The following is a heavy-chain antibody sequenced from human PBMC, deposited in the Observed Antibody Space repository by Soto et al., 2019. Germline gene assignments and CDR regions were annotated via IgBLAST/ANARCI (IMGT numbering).Heavy chain of an antibody. CDR2: INPSGGST. CDR1: GYTFTSYY. D-gene: IGHD1-26*01. J-gene: IGHJ6*02. CDR3: ARDRQGWWELLNYYYGMDV. V-gene: IGHV1-46*03. Sequence: ASVKVSCKASGYTFTSYYMHWVRQAPGQGLEWMGIINPSGGSTSYAQKFQGRVTMTRDTSTSTVYMELSSLRSEDTAVCYCARDRQGWWELLNYYYGMDVWGQGTTVTVSS.